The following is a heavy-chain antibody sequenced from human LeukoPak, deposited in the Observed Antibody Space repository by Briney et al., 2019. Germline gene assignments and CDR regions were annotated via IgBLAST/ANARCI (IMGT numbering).Heavy chain of an antibody. CDR3: AKDLSLPGYYYGMDV. Sequence: HAGGSLGLSCAASGFTFSSYWMTWVRQAPGKGLEWVANIKQDGSEKYYVASVKGRFTIARDNAKSSLYLQMNSLRAEDTAVYYCAKDLSLPGYYYGMDVWGKGTTVTVSS. CDR2: IKQDGSEK. J-gene: IGHJ6*04. V-gene: IGHV3-7*01. CDR1: GFTFSSYW.